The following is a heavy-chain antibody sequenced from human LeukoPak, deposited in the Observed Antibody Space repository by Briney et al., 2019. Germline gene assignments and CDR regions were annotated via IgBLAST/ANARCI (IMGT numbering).Heavy chain of an antibody. D-gene: IGHD3-9*01. V-gene: IGHV3-23*01. CDR3: AKGNDILTGYYFDY. CDR1: GFTFSSYA. Sequence: PGGSLRLSCAASGFTFSSYAMSWVRQAPGKGLEWVSAISGSGGSTYYADSVKGRFTTSRDNSKNTLYLQMNSLRAEDTAVYYFAKGNDILTGYYFDYWPQGTLVTVSS. CDR2: ISGSGGST. J-gene: IGHJ4*02.